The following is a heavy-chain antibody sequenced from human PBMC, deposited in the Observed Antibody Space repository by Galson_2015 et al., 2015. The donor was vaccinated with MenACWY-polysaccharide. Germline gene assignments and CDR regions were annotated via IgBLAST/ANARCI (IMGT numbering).Heavy chain of an antibody. CDR2: IQKDGSET. V-gene: IGHV3-7*01. CDR1: GFTFSNYW. J-gene: IGHJ6*02. Sequence: SLRLSCAASGFTFSNYWMNWVRQAPGKGLVWVANIQKDGSETYYVDSVKGRFTISRDNALYLQMISLRAEDTAVYFFARGHYGMDVWGQGTTFTVSS. CDR3: ARGHYGMDV.